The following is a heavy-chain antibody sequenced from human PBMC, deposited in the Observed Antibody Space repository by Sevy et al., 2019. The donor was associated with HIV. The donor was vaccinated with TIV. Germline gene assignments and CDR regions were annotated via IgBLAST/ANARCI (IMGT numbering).Heavy chain of an antibody. D-gene: IGHD3-10*01. V-gene: IGHV3-73*01. CDR2: IRSKANSYAT. CDR1: GFTFSGSA. Sequence: GGSLRLSCAASGFTFSGSAMHWVRQASGKGLEWVGRIRSKANSYATAYAASVKGRFSISRDDSKNTAYLQMNSLKTEDTAVYYCGVWLWFGDFDYWGQGTLVTVSS. J-gene: IGHJ4*02. CDR3: GVWLWFGDFDY.